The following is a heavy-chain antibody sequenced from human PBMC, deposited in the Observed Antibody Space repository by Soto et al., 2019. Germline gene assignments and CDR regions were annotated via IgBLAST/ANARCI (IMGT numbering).Heavy chain of an antibody. CDR2: IYSVGST. J-gene: IGHJ4*02. CDR3: AREVSGSYDY. V-gene: IGHV3-53*01. D-gene: IGHD3-10*01. CDR1: GFTVSSNY. Sequence: GGSLRLSCAASGFTVSSNYMSWVRQAPGKGLEWVSVIYSVGSTYYADSVKGRFTISRDNSKNTLYLQMNSLRAEDTAVYYCAREVSGSYDYWGQGTLVTVSS.